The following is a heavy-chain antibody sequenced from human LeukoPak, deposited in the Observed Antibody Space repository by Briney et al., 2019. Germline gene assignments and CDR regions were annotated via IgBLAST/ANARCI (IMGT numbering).Heavy chain of an antibody. V-gene: IGHV3-66*01. CDR3: ASAVAGGYFDY. J-gene: IGHJ4*02. CDR2: IYSDGNT. Sequence: GGSLRLSCAASGFTVSSNYMSWVRQAPGKGLEWVSVIYSDGNTYYADSVKGRFTISRDNSKNTMYLQMNSLRAEDTAVYYCASAVAGGYFDYWGQGTLVTVSS. CDR1: GFTVSSNY. D-gene: IGHD6-19*01.